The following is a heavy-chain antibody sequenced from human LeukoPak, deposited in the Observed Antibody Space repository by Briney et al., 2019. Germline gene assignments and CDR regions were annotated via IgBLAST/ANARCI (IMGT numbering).Heavy chain of an antibody. J-gene: IGHJ5*02. D-gene: IGHD3-22*01. CDR3: ARAPSSGYRDNWFDP. V-gene: IGHV1-46*01. CDR2: INPSGGST. Sequence: ASVKVSCKASGYTFTSYYMHWVRQAPGQGLEWMGIINPSGGSTSYAQKFQGRVTMTRDMSTSTVYMDLSSLRSEDTAVYYCARAPSSGYRDNWFDPWGQGTLVTVSS. CDR1: GYTFTSYY.